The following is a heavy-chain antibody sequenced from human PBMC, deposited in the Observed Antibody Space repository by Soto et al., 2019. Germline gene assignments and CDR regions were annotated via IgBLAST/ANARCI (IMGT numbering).Heavy chain of an antibody. V-gene: IGHV3-30*03. J-gene: IGHJ4*02. CDR3: ARPDYYDSSGYYGGLGY. CDR1: GFTFSSYG. Sequence: GGFLRLSCAASGFTFSSYGMHWVRQAPGKGLEWVAVISYDGSNKYYADSVKGRFTISRDNSKNTLYLQMNSLRAEDTAVYYCARPDYYDSSGYYGGLGYWGQGTLVTVSS. D-gene: IGHD3-22*01. CDR2: ISYDGSNK.